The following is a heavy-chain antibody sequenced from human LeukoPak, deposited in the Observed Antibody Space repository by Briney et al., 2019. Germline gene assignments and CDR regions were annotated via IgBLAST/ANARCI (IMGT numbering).Heavy chain of an antibody. Sequence: GASVKVSCKASGYTFTSYGISWLRQAPGQGLEWMGWISAYNGNTNYAQKLQGRVTMTTDTSTSTAYMELRSLRSDDTAVYYCAGGYCSSTSCYDNWFDPWGQGTLVTVSS. CDR3: AGGYCSSTSCYDNWFDP. CDR1: GYTFTSYG. CDR2: ISAYNGNT. D-gene: IGHD2-2*01. J-gene: IGHJ5*02. V-gene: IGHV1-18*01.